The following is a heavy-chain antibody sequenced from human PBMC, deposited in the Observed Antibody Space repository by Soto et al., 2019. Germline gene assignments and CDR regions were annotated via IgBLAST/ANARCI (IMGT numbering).Heavy chain of an antibody. CDR2: ISAHNGDT. CDR3: ATEPIYYNDGSGYYPLGH. CDR1: GYTFTSYG. V-gene: IGHV1-18*04. J-gene: IGHJ4*02. D-gene: IGHD3-22*01. Sequence: ASVKVSCKASGYTFTSYGFSWVRQAPGQGLECVGWISAHNGDTHYSQKFQGRVTLTTDTSTNTGYMELRSLTSDDTAVYFCATEPIYYNDGSGYYPLGHWGQGTLVTVSS.